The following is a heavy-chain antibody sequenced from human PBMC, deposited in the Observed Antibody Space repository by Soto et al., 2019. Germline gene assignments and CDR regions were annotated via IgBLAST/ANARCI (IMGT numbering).Heavy chain of an antibody. V-gene: IGHV4-4*02. CDR3: ARVRWPSISYYDILD. J-gene: IGHJ4*02. CDR2: IYHSGST. Sequence: SETLSLTCAVSSGSISSSKWWSWVRQPPGKGLEWIGEIYHSGSTSYNPSLKSRVTISVDKSKNQFSLKLSSVTAADTAVYYCARVRWPSISYYDILDWGQGTLVTVSP. D-gene: IGHD3-9*01. CDR1: SGSISSSKW.